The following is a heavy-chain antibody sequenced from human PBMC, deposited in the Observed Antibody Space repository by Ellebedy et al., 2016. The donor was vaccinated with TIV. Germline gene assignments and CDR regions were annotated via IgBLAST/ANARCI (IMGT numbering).Heavy chain of an antibody. D-gene: IGHD3-3*01. Sequence: GESLKISXAASGFTFSSYAMHWVRQAPGKGLEWVAVLSYDGSNKYYADSVKGRFTISRDNSKNTLYLQMNSLRAEDTAVYYCARAQATVLRCMEWFPLEYYYGMDGWGQGTTVTVSS. CDR1: GFTFSSYA. J-gene: IGHJ6*01. CDR3: ARAQATVLRCMEWFPLEYYYGMDG. CDR2: LSYDGSNK. V-gene: IGHV3-30-3*01.